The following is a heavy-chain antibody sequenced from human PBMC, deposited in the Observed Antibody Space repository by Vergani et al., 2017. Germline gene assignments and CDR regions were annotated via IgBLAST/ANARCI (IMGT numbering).Heavy chain of an antibody. D-gene: IGHD5-18*01. CDR3: ARHLRGYSYGVFDY. CDR2: LDASGST. Sequence: QVQLQESGPGLVKPSETLSLICDVFDFISNGHYLGWIRQSPEKGLEWIGSLDASGSTYYSPSLKSRVAISIDTSKNHFSLRLSRVNAADTAVYYCARHLRGYSYGVFDYWGQGREVTVSS. CDR1: DFISNGHY. J-gene: IGHJ4*02. V-gene: IGHV4-38-2*01.